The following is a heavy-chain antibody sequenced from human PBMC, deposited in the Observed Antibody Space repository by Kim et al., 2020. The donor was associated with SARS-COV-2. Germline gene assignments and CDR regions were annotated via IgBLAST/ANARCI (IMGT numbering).Heavy chain of an antibody. J-gene: IGHJ4*02. CDR2: LNPGGGTT. D-gene: IGHD2-21*01. Sequence: ASVKVSCKASGYTFTRHFVHWVRQARGQCLEWMGMLNPGGGTTSYAQKFQDRVTMTREVSTSTVYMEVRSLRSEDTAVYFCAVPAAYCGGECYTLDYWGQGTLVTVSS. V-gene: IGHV1-46*01. CDR3: AVPAAYCGGECYTLDY. CDR1: GYTFTRHF.